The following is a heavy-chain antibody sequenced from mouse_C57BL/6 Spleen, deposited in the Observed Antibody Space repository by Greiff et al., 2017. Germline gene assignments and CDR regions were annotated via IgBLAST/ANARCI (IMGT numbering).Heavy chain of an antibody. Sequence: VQLQQSGAELVKPGASVKLSCTASGFNIKDYYMHWVKQRTEQGLEWIGRIDPEKGDTKYATKFQGKATLTADTSSNTAYLQLSSLTSEDAAVYYCASSGPYYALDYWGTGTTVTVSS. J-gene: IGHJ4*01. CDR2: IDPEKGDT. CDR1: GFNIKDYY. V-gene: IGHV14-2*01. CDR3: ASSGPYYALDY. D-gene: IGHD6-1*01.